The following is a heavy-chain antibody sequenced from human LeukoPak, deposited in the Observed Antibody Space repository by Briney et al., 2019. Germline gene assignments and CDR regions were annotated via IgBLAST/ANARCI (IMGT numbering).Heavy chain of an antibody. Sequence: ASVKVSCKASGYTFTSYGISWVRQAPGQGLEWMGWISAYNGNTNYAQKLQGRVTMTTDTSTSTAYMELRSLRSDDTAVYYCASQSSRVRGVIIEGAFDIWGQGTMVTVSS. V-gene: IGHV1-18*01. CDR3: ASQSSRVRGVIIEGAFDI. CDR1: GYTFTSYG. J-gene: IGHJ3*02. CDR2: ISAYNGNT. D-gene: IGHD3-10*01.